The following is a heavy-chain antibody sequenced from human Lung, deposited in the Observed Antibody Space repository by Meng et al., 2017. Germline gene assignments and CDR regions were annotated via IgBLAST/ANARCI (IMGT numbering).Heavy chain of an antibody. CDR3: ARVKYSSSWYLDF. CDR1: GGSISSSSYY. J-gene: IGHJ4*02. Sequence: QVQLQRWGAGLLKPSETLSLTCTVSGGSISSSSYYWGWIRQPPGKGLEWIGSISDGGNTYYNPSLQSRVSISVDTSKNQFSLKLRSVTAADTAVYYCARVKYSSSWYLDFWGQGALVTVSS. CDR2: ISDGGNT. D-gene: IGHD6-13*01. V-gene: IGHV4-39*07.